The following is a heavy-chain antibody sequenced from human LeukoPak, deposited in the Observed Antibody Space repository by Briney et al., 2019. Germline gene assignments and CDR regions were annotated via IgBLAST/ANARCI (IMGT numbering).Heavy chain of an antibody. CDR2: ISAYNGNT. V-gene: IGHV1-18*01. D-gene: IGHD1-26*01. CDR1: GYTFTSFG. J-gene: IGHJ5*02. CDR3: ARGGGSYLDWFDP. Sequence: ASVKVSCKASGYTFTSFGVSWVRQPPGQGLEWMGWISAYNGNTNYAQKLQGRVTMTTDASTSTASMELRSLRSDDTAVYYCARGGGSYLDWFDPWGQGTLVTVSS.